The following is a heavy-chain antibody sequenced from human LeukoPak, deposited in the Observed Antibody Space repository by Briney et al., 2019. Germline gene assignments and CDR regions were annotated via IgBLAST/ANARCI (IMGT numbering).Heavy chain of an antibody. CDR2: IYYSGGT. J-gene: IGHJ4*02. V-gene: IGHV4-39*01. D-gene: IGHD6-6*01. CDR3: ARHPYSSSSPPQYFDY. Sequence: PSEILSLTCTVSGGSISSSSYYWGWIRQPPGKGLEWIGSIYYSGGTYYNPSLKSRVTISVDTSKNQFSLKLSSVTAADTAVYYCARHPYSSSSPPQYFDYWGQGTLVTVSS. CDR1: GGSISSSSYY.